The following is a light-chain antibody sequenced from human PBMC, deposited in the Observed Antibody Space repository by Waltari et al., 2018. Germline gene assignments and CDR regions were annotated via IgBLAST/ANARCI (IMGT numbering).Light chain of an antibody. CDR3: QQYNTYSG. CDR1: QSISNY. V-gene: IGKV1-5*03. CDR2: KAS. Sequence: DIQMTQSPSTLSASVGDTITITCRASQSISNYLAWYQQKPGKAPKLLIYKASSSGSGVPSRFSGSGSGTEFTLTISSLQPDDFATYYCQQYNTYSGFGQGTKLEIK. J-gene: IGKJ2*03.